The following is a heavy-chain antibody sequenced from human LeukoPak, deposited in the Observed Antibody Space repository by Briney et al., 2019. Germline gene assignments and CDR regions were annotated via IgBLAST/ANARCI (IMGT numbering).Heavy chain of an antibody. CDR1: GFTFSSYG. V-gene: IGHV3-30*18. CDR3: AKDRARTVVAEFDY. CDR2: ISYDGSNK. D-gene: IGHD2-15*01. J-gene: IGHJ4*02. Sequence: PGGSLRLSCAASGFTFSSYGMHWVRQAPGKGLEWVAVISYDGSNKYYADSAKGRFTISRDNSKNTLYLQMHSLKTEDTAVYYCAKDRARTVVAEFDYWGQGTLVTVSS.